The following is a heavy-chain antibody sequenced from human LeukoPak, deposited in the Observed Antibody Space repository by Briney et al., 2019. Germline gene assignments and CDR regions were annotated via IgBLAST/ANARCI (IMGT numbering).Heavy chain of an antibody. CDR3: TVGSSWTSDYYYYGMDV. D-gene: IGHD6-13*01. V-gene: IGHV1-2*02. J-gene: IGHJ6*02. CDR1: GYTFTGYY. CDR2: INPNSGGT. Sequence: ASVKVSCKASGYTFTGYYMHWVRQAPGQGLEWMGWINPNSGGTNYAQKFQGRVTMTRDTSISTAYMELSRLRSDDTAVYYCTVGSSWTSDYYYYGMDVWGQGTTVTVS.